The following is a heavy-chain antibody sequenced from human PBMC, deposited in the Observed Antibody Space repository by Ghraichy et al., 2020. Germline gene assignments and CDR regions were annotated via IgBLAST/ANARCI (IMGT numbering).Heavy chain of an antibody. CDR1: GGTFSSYT. V-gene: IGHV1-69*02. Sequence: SVKVSCKASGGTFSSYTISWVRQAPGQGLEWMGRIIPILGIANYAQKFQGRVTITADKSTSTAYMELSSLRSEDTAVYYCARVEGGTTVTTGPSYYMDVWGKGTTVTVSS. D-gene: IGHD4-17*01. CDR2: IIPILGIA. CDR3: ARVEGGTTVTTGPSYYMDV. J-gene: IGHJ6*03.